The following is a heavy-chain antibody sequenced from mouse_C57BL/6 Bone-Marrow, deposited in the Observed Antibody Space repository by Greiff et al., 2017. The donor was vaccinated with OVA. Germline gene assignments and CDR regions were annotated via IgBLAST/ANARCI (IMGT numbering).Heavy chain of an antibody. J-gene: IGHJ4*01. V-gene: IGHV1-42*01. CDR1: GYSFTGYY. Sequence: VHVKQSGPELVKPGASVKISCKASGYSFTGYYMNWVKQSPEKSLEWIGEINPSTDGTTYNQKFKAQATLTVDKSSSTAYMQIKSLTSEDSAVYYCARGARDYYAMDYWGQGTSVTVSS. CDR3: ARGARDYYAMDY. CDR2: INPSTDGT.